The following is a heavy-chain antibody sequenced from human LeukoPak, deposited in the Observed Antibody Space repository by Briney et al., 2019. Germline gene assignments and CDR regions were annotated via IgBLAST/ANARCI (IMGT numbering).Heavy chain of an antibody. CDR3: ARPGITGTMGYGAFDI. Sequence: GGSPRLSCAASGFTFSSYSINWVRQAPGKGLEWVSSIDSSSSYIYYADSVKGRFTISRDNAKNSLFLQMNSLRVEDTAVYYCARPGITGTMGYGAFDIWGQGTRVTVSS. CDR2: IDSSSSYI. J-gene: IGHJ3*02. V-gene: IGHV3-21*01. D-gene: IGHD1-7*01. CDR1: GFTFSSYS.